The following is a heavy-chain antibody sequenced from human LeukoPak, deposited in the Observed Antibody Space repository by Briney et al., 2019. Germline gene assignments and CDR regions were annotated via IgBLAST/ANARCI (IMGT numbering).Heavy chain of an antibody. J-gene: IGHJ4*01. CDR3: ARDRGSGWYYFDY. V-gene: IGHV3-74*01. Sequence: PGGSLRLSCAASGFTFSSYWMHWVRHAPGKGLVWVSRINSDGSSTTYADSVKGRFTISRDNAKNTLYLQMNSLRAEDTAVYYSARDRGSGWYYFDYWGHGTLVTVSS. D-gene: IGHD6-19*01. CDR1: GFTFSSYW. CDR2: INSDGSST.